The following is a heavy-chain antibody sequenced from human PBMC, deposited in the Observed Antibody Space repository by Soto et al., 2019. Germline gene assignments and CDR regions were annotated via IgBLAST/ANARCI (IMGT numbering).Heavy chain of an antibody. CDR3: ASSTTVVTPSGY. J-gene: IGHJ4*02. D-gene: IGHD4-17*01. CDR1: GGTFSSYT. V-gene: IGHV1-69*02. Sequence: QVQLAQSGAEVKKPGSSVKVSCKASGGTFSSYTISWVRQAPGQGLEWMGRIIPILGIANYAQKFQGRVTITADKSTSTAYMELSSLRSEDTAVYYCASSTTVVTPSGYWGQGTLVTVSS. CDR2: IIPILGIA.